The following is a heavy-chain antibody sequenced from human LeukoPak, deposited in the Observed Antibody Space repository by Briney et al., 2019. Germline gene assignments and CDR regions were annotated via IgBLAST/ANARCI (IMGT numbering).Heavy chain of an antibody. D-gene: IGHD3-22*01. CDR1: GFTFSTYW. J-gene: IGHJ4*02. Sequence: GGSLRLSCAASGFTFSTYWMSWVRQAPGKGLEWVANINEDGSRGYYVDSVKGRFTISRDNAKNLLYLQMNSLRVEDTAVYYCARDDSGYSYWGQGTLVPVSS. CDR2: INEDGSRG. V-gene: IGHV3-7*01. CDR3: ARDDSGYSY.